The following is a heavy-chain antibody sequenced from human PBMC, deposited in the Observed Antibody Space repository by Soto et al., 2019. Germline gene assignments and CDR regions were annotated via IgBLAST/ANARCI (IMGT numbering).Heavy chain of an antibody. V-gene: IGHV1-8*01. Sequence: QVQLVQSGAEVKKPGASVKVSCKASGYTFTSYDINWVRQATGQGLEWMGWMNSNSGNTGYAQKFQGRVTMTRNTSISTAYMELSSLRSEDTAVYYCARGQRQWLARHFDYWGQGTLVTVSS. CDR3: ARGQRQWLARHFDY. D-gene: IGHD6-19*01. CDR1: GYTFTSYD. J-gene: IGHJ4*02. CDR2: MNSNSGNT.